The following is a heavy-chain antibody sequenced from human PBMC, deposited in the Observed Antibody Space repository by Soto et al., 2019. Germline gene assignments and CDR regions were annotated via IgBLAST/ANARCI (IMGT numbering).Heavy chain of an antibody. Sequence: ASVKVSCKASGYTFTSYAMHWVRQAPGQRLEWMGWINAILGITNYSQRFQGRVTITADKSASTAYMEMSSLRSEDTAVYYCASGYCSGGSCYPNFDYWGQGTLVTVSS. CDR1: GYTFTSYA. CDR2: INAILGIT. D-gene: IGHD2-15*01. J-gene: IGHJ4*02. CDR3: ASGYCSGGSCYPNFDY. V-gene: IGHV1-3*01.